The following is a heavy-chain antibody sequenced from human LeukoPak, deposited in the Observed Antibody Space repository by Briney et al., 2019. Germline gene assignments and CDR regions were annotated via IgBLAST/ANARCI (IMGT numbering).Heavy chain of an antibody. CDR2: IYYSGST. J-gene: IGHJ3*02. CDR1: GGSISSSSYY. Sequence: SETLSLTCTVSGGSISSSSYYWGWIRQPPGKGLEWIGSIYYSGSTYYNPSLKSRVTISVDKSKNQFSLNLSSVTAADTAVYYCARDGRLPRRAFDIWGQGTMVTVSS. V-gene: IGHV4-39*07. CDR3: ARDGRLPRRAFDI. D-gene: IGHD5-18*01.